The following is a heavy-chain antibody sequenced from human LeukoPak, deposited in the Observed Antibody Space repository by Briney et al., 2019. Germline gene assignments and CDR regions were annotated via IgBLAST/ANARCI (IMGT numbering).Heavy chain of an antibody. Sequence: SGGSLRLSCAASGFTFSTYSMNWVRQAPGKGLEWVSAISSSSTCIYYADSVKGRITITRDNAKNSLYLQMNSLRAEDTAVYYCARLLYDYVWGSYRSYYFDFWGQGTLVTVSS. CDR3: ARLLYDYVWGSYRSYYFDF. D-gene: IGHD3-16*02. CDR1: GFTFSTYS. J-gene: IGHJ4*02. CDR2: ISSSSTCI. V-gene: IGHV3-21*01.